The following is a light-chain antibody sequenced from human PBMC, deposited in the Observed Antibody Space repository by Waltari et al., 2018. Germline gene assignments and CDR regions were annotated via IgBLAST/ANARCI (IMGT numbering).Light chain of an antibody. J-gene: IGLJ1*01. CDR2: DVT. CDR3: CSYAGTSP. CDR1: RTNLGCYHY. Sequence: QSALTQPRSVSGSPVQSVTISCTGARTNLGCYHYVSWYQQHPGKAPKLIIYDVTKRPSGVPDRFSGSKSGDTASLTISGLQAEDEADYYCCSYAGTSPFGTGTKVTVL. V-gene: IGLV2-11*01.